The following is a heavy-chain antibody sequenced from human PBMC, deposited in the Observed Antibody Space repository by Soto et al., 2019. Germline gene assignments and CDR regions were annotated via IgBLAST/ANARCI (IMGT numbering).Heavy chain of an antibody. V-gene: IGHV1-3*01. CDR2: INAGNGNT. CDR3: ARVALYSGSSSRYWYFDL. J-gene: IGHJ2*01. Sequence: QVQLVQSGAEVKKPGASVKVSCKASGYTFTSYAMHWVRQAPGQRLEWMGWINAGNGNTKYSQKFQGRVTITRDTSASTAYMELSSLRSEDTAVYYCARVALYSGSSSRYWYFDLWGRGTLVTASS. CDR1: GYTFTSYA. D-gene: IGHD1-26*01.